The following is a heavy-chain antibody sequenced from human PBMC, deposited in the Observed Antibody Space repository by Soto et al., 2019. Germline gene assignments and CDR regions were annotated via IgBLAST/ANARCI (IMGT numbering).Heavy chain of an antibody. D-gene: IGHD1-20*01. V-gene: IGHV1-3*01. CDR2: INAGNGNT. CDR3: AKLYNWKAARGRLDP. CDR1: GYTFTSYD. J-gene: IGHJ5*02. Sequence: GASVKVSCKASGYTFTSYDMHWVRQAPGQRLEWMGWINAGNGNTKYSQKFQGRVTITRDTSASTAYMELNSLRAEDTAVYYCAKLYNWKAARGRLDPWGQGTLVTVSS.